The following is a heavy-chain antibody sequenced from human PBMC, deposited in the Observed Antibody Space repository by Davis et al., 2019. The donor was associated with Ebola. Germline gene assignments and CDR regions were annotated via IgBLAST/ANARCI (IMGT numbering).Heavy chain of an antibody. CDR2: IEPSDSYT. J-gene: IGHJ6*02. D-gene: IGHD4-11*01. V-gene: IGHV5-10-1*01. CDR3: VGLWQGTVNYYGMDV. CDR1: GYSFTSYW. Sequence: GESLKISCKGSGYSFTSYWISWVRQMPGKGLEWMGRIEPSDSYTNYSPSFQGHVTISADKSISTAYLQWSSLKASDTAMYYCVGLWQGTVNYYGMDVWGQGTTVTVSS.